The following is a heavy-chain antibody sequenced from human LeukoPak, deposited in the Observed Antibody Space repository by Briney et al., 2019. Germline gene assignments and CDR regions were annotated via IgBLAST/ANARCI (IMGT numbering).Heavy chain of an antibody. D-gene: IGHD6-6*01. CDR3: ARGAEFGIPARPGYYYYYMDV. CDR1: GYTFTGYY. J-gene: IGHJ6*03. V-gene: IGHV1-2*02. Sequence: ASVKVSCKASGYTFTGYYMHWVRQAPGQGLEWMGWINPNSGGTNYAQKFQGRVTMTRDTPISTAYMELSRLRSDDTAVYYCARGAEFGIPARPGYYYYYMDVWGKGTTVTVSS. CDR2: INPNSGGT.